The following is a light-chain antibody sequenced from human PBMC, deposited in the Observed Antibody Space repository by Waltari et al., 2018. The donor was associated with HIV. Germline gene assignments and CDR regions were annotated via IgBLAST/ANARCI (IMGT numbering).Light chain of an antibody. J-gene: IGKJ2*01. CDR3: QQYNHWPPYT. CDR2: GAS. CDR1: QSFNSH. V-gene: IGKV3-15*01. Sequence: EVVMTQSPAPLSVSPGERSPLPCRASQSFNSHLAWYQHNPGQAPRLLIYGASTRATGVPARFSGSGSGTEFTLTISSLQSEDFAVYYCQQYNHWPPYTFGQGTKLEIK.